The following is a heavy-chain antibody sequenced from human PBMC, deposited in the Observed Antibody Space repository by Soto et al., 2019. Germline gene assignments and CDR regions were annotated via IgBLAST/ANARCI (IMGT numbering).Heavy chain of an antibody. Sequence: PSETLSLTCTFSCVSINSRGYYWGWIRQPPGKGLEWIESMFYSGTTYYNPSLKSRITIAVDSSKNQFSLSLSSVTAADTAFYYCARKEDGYNRLFDYWGQGILVTVSS. D-gene: IGHD5-12*01. V-gene: IGHV4-39*01. CDR3: ARKEDGYNRLFDY. CDR1: CVSINSRGYY. CDR2: MFYSGTT. J-gene: IGHJ4*02.